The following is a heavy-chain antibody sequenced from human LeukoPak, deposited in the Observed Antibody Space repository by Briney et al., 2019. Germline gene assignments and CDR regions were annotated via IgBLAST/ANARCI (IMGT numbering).Heavy chain of an antibody. D-gene: IGHD4-17*01. Sequence: GGSLRLSCAASGFTFSSYAMPWVRQAPGEGLEYVSAINSNGDSTYYASSVKGRFTISRDNSKNTLYLQMGSLRAEDLAVYYCAKRIYGGNSGLDYWGQGTLVTVSS. V-gene: IGHV3-64*01. CDR2: INSNGDST. J-gene: IGHJ4*02. CDR1: GFTFSSYA. CDR3: AKRIYGGNSGLDY.